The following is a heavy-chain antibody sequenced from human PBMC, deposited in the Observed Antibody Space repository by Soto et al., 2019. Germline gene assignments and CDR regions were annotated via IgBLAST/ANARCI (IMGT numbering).Heavy chain of an antibody. CDR3: ARQRGCSSTSCYADFDY. D-gene: IGHD2-2*01. J-gene: IGHJ4*02. V-gene: IGHV3-23*01. Sequence: EGSLRLSCAASGFTFSSYAMSWVRQAPGKGLEWVSAISGSGGSTYYADSVKGRFTISRDNSKNTLYLQMNSLRAEDTAVYYCARQRGCSSTSCYADFDYWGQGTLVTVSS. CDR2: ISGSGGST. CDR1: GFTFSSYA.